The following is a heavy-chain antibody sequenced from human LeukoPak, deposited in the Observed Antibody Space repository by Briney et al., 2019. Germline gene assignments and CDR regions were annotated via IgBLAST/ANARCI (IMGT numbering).Heavy chain of an antibody. J-gene: IGHJ5*02. V-gene: IGHV6-1*01. CDR1: GDSVSSNSAA. D-gene: IGHD1-26*01. CDR2: TYYRSKWYN. CDR3: AREAPIVGALGWFDP. Sequence: SQTLSLTCALSGDSVSSNSAAWNWIRQSPSRGLEWLGRTYYRSKWYNDYAVSVKSRITINPDTSKNQFSLQLNSVTPEDTAVYYCAREAPIVGALGWFDPWGQGTLVTVSS.